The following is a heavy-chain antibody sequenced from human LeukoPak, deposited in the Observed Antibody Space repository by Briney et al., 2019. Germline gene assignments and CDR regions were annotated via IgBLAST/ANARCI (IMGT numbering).Heavy chain of an antibody. CDR1: GYSISSGYH. J-gene: IGHJ5*02. V-gene: IGHV4-38-2*02. CDR2: IYHSGST. D-gene: IGHD1-26*01. CDR3: ARDPQTSGAGLSHWFDP. Sequence: SETLSLTCTVSGYSISSGYHWGWIRQPPGKGLEWIGTIYHSGSTYYNPSLKSRVTILVDMSKNQFSLKLSSVTAADTAVYYCARDPQTSGAGLSHWFDPWGQGTLVTVSS.